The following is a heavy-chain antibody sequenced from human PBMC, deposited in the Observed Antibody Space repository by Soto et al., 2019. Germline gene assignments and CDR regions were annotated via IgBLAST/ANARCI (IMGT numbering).Heavy chain of an antibody. CDR1: GGSVSSGSYY. V-gene: IGHV4-61*01. D-gene: IGHD6-13*01. J-gene: IGHJ6*02. Sequence: SETLSLTCTVSGGSVSSGSYYWSWIRQPPGKGLEWIGYIYYSGSTNYNPSLKSRVTISVDTSKNQFSLKLSSVTAADTAVYYCARDRGRGAAARLDGMDVWGQGTTVTVSS. CDR3: ARDRGRGAAARLDGMDV. CDR2: IYYSGST.